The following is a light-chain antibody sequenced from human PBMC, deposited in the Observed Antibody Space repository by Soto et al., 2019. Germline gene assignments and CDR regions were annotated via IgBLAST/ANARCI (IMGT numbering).Light chain of an antibody. CDR1: SSDVGGYNY. Sequence: QSALTQPASVSGSPGQSITISCTGTSSDVGGYNYVSWYQQHPGKAPKLMIYDVSNRPSGVSNRFSGSKSGNTASLTISGLQAEDEADYSCSSYTSSSTLVFRGGTQLTVL. J-gene: IGLJ2*01. V-gene: IGLV2-14*01. CDR3: SSYTSSSTLV. CDR2: DVS.